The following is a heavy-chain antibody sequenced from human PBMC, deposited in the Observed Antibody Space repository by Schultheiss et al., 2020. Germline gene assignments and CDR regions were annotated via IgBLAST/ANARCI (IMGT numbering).Heavy chain of an antibody. CDR2: MYSGGDR. V-gene: IGHV3-53*01. CDR3: ARAEGGSCCNFDY. D-gene: IGHD2-15*01. J-gene: IGHJ4*02. Sequence: GESLKISCAASGFTVSNYQMSWVRQAPGKGLEWVSVMYSGGDRNYADSVKGRFTVSRDDSKNTLHLQMDSLRVEDTAVYYCARAEGGSCCNFDYWGQGTLVTVSS. CDR1: GFTVSNYQ.